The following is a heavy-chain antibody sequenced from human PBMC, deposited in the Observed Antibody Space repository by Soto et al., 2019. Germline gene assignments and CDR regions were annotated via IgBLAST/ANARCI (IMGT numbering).Heavy chain of an antibody. D-gene: IGHD3-3*01. CDR1: GGSFSGYY. CDR2: INHSGST. CDR3: ARGHGVERFLEWFYY. Sequence: PSETLSLTCAVYGGSFSGYYWSWIRQPPGKGLEWIGEINHSGSTNYNPSLKSRATISVDTSKNQFSLKLSSVTAADTAVYYCARGHGVERFLEWFYYWGQGTLVTVSS. J-gene: IGHJ4*02. V-gene: IGHV4-34*01.